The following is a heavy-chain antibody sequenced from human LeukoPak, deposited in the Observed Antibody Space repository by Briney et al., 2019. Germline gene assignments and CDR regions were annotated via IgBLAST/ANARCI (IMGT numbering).Heavy chain of an antibody. CDR3: ARELGYRSSTSCYTGAG. Sequence: GASVKVSCKASGYTFTSYDINWVRQATGQGLEWMGWMNPNSGNTGYAQKFQGRVTMTRNTSISTAYMELSSLRSEDTAVYYCARELGYRSSTSCYTGAGWGQGTLVTVSS. CDR1: GYTFTSYD. CDR2: MNPNSGNT. J-gene: IGHJ4*02. V-gene: IGHV1-8*01. D-gene: IGHD2-2*02.